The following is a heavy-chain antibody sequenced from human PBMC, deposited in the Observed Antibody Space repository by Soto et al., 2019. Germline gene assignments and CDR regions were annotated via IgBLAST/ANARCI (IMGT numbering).Heavy chain of an antibody. D-gene: IGHD1-26*01. CDR2: ISYDGSNK. Sequence: QVQLVESGGGVVQPGRSLRLSCAASGFTFSSYAMPWVRQAPGKGLEWVAVISYDGSNKYYADSVKGRFTISRDNSKNTLYLQMNSLRAEDTAVYYCARDEGSGSRPLDYWGQGTLVTVSS. CDR3: ARDEGSGSRPLDY. CDR1: GFTFSSYA. J-gene: IGHJ4*02. V-gene: IGHV3-30-3*01.